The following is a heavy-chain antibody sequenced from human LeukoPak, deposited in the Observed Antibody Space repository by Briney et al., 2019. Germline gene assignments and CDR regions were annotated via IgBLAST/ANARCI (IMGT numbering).Heavy chain of an antibody. Sequence: PSETLSLTCTVSGGSISSYYWSWLRQPAGKGLEWIGRIYTSGSTNYNPSLNSRVTMSVDTSKNQFSLKLSSVTAADTAVYYCARTPRDCSSTSCYFWFDPWGQGTLVTVSS. CDR2: IYTSGST. J-gene: IGHJ5*02. CDR3: ARTPRDCSSTSCYFWFDP. V-gene: IGHV4-4*07. CDR1: GGSISSYY. D-gene: IGHD2-2*01.